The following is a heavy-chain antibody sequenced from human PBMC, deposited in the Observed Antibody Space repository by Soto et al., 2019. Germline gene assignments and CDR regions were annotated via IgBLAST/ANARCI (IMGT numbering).Heavy chain of an antibody. V-gene: IGHV1-69*06. CDR2: IIPIFGTA. Sequence: SVKVSCKASGCTFSRYSISWVRQAPGQGLEWMGGIIPIFGTANYAQKFQGRVTITADKSTSTAYMELSSLRSEDTAVYYCAFRDCSGGSCYSGWFDPWGQGTLVTV. CDR3: AFRDCSGGSCYSGWFDP. J-gene: IGHJ5*02. D-gene: IGHD2-15*01. CDR1: GCTFSRYS.